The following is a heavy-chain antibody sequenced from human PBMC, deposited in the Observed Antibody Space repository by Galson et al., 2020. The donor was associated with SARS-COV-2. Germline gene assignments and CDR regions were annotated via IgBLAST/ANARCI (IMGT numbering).Heavy chain of an antibody. J-gene: IGHJ6*03. CDR2: IYYSGST. V-gene: IGHV4-59*01. Sequence: SETLSLTCTVSGGSISSYYWSWIRQPPGKGLEWIGYIYYSGSTNYNPSLKSRVTISVDTSKNQFSLKLSSVTAADTAVYYCARDYRSHSGSYYQYYYYMDVWGKGTTVTVSS. D-gene: IGHD1-26*01. CDR3: ARDYRSHSGSYYQYYYYMDV. CDR1: GGSISSYY.